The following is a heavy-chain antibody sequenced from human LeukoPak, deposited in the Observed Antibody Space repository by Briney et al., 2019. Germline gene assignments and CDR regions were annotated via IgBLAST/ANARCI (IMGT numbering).Heavy chain of an antibody. D-gene: IGHD3-22*01. CDR1: GFTVSSNY. V-gene: IGHV3-66*02. CDR3: AREGFYDSSGYYYGWFDP. J-gene: IGHJ5*02. CDR2: IYSGGST. Sequence: GGSLRLSCAASGFTVSSNYMSWVRQAPGKGLEWVSVIYSGGSTYYADSVKGRFTISRDDSKNTLYLQMNSLRAEDTAEYYCAREGFYDSSGYYYGWFDPWGQGTLVTVSS.